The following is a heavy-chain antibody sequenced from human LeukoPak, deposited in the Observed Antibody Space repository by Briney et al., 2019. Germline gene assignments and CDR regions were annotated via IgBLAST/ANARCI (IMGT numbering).Heavy chain of an antibody. V-gene: IGHV1-18*04. CDR2: IIAYNGNT. CDR1: GYTFTSYG. CDR3: TRVIVVAGIFAFDY. D-gene: IGHD2-21*01. J-gene: IGHJ3*01. Sequence: ASVNVSCMVSGYTFTSYGTSWVRQAPGRGLEWMGWIIAYNGNTNYAQTLQGRVTMTTDTSTSTAYMELRSLSSDDTAVYYGTRVIVVAGIFAFDYWGQGTMVTVSS.